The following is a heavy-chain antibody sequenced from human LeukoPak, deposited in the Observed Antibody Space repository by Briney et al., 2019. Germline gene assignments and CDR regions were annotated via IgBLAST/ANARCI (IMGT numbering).Heavy chain of an antibody. CDR2: ISAYNGNT. CDR3: ARHYYDSSGYLWDY. J-gene: IGHJ4*02. CDR1: DYTFTSHG. V-gene: IGHV1-18*01. Sequence: ASVKVSCKASDYTFTSHGISWVRQAPGQGLEWMGWISAYNGNTNYAQKLQGRVTMTTDTSTSTAYMELRSLRSDDTAVYYCARHYYDSSGYLWDYWGQGTLVTVSS. D-gene: IGHD3-22*01.